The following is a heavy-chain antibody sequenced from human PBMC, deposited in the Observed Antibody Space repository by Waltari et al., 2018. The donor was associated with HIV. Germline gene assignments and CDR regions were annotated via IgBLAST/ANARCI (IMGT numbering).Heavy chain of an antibody. J-gene: IGHJ4*02. CDR3: ARQGNTGTYFGGHR. Sequence: QVHLVESGGTVVQPGKSLRLSCVTDGFTLTDYAMSWFRQTPGPGLRWVAILWPNGITRFYGPFVEGPFSISRDNTKKTVFLQMRALRADDTGVYFCARQGNTGTYFGGHRWGRGT. CDR1: GFTLTDYA. V-gene: IGHV3-33*01. D-gene: IGHD3-10*01. CDR2: LWPNGITR.